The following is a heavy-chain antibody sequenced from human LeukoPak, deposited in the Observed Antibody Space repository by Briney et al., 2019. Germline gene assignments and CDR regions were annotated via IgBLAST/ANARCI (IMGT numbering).Heavy chain of an antibody. CDR3: ARQVQGYYDSSGYYEY. V-gene: IGHV4-39*01. CDR1: GGSISRSSYY. Sequence: PSETLSLTCTVSGGSISRSSYYWGWIRQPPGKGLEWIGSIYYSGSTYYNPSLKSRVTISVDTSKSQFSLKLSSVTAADTAVYFCARQVQGYYDSSGYYEYWGQGTLVTVSS. CDR2: IYYSGST. D-gene: IGHD3-22*01. J-gene: IGHJ4*02.